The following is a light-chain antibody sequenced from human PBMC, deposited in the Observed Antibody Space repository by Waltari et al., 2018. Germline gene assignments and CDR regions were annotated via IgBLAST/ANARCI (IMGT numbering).Light chain of an antibody. CDR2: DAS. CDR1: EDIRTY. CDR3: QQHDNLPSFT. V-gene: IGKV1-33*01. Sequence: DIQMTQSPSSLSASVGDRVTITCQASEDIRTYLNWYQQKPGKAPKLLIYDASNLETVVPSRFSGSGSGTDFTLTISSLQPEDLATYYCQQHDNLPSFTFGGGTKVEI. J-gene: IGKJ4*01.